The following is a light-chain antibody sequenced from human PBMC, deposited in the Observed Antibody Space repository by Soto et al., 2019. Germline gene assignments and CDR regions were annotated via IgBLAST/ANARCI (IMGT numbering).Light chain of an antibody. V-gene: IGKV3-20*01. CDR3: QQYGSSPFT. CDR2: GAS. CDR1: QSVSSSY. Sequence: DIVLTHSPGTLCLSPGERATLSCRAIQSVSSSYLAWYQQKPGQAPSLLIYGASSRATGIPDRFSGSGSGTDFTLTISRMEPEDFAVYYCQQYGSSPFTFGPGTKVYIK. J-gene: IGKJ3*01.